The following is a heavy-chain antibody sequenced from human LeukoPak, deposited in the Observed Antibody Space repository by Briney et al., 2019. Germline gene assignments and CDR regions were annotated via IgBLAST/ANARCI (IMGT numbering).Heavy chain of an antibody. CDR3: AREGGYCSSTSCLDAFDI. J-gene: IGHJ3*02. CDR1: GFTLSDHY. V-gene: IGHV3-11*04. CDR2: ISSSGSTI. D-gene: IGHD2-2*03. Sequence: GGSLRLSCAASGFTLSDHYIDWFRQAPGKGLEWVSYISSSGSTIYYADSVKGRFTISRDNAKNSLYLQMNSLRAEDTAVYYCAREGGYCSSTSCLDAFDIWGQGTMVTVSS.